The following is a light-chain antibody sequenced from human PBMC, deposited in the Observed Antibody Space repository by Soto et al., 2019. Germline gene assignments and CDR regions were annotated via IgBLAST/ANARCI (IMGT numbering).Light chain of an antibody. Sequence: DIQMTQSPSPLSASVGDRVTITCQASQGISNYLAWYQQKPGKVPKLLIYAASTLQSGVPSRFSGSGSGTDFTLTISSLQPEDVATYYFQKYYSAPWTFGQGTKVEIK. V-gene: IGKV1-27*01. CDR2: AAS. CDR1: QGISNY. J-gene: IGKJ1*01. CDR3: QKYYSAPWT.